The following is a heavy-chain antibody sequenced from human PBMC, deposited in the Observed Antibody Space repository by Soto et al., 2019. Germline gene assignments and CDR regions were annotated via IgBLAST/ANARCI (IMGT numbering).Heavy chain of an antibody. CDR2: ISYDSSEI. D-gene: IGHD3-3*01. V-gene: IGHV3-30*01. J-gene: IGHJ4*01. CDR1: GFTFSNNA. Sequence: GGSLRLSCVGSGFTFSNNAMHWVRQAPGKGLEWVASISYDSSEIFYADSVKGRFTISRDNPENTLFLHMNSPRADDTAVYYCAIARVADSSLDHWGQGILVTVSS. CDR3: AIARVADSSLDH.